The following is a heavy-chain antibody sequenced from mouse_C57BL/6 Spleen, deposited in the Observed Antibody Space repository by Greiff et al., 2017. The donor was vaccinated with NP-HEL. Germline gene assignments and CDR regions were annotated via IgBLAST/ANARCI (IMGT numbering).Heavy chain of an antibody. CDR3: ARCRFITTVVDYAMDY. V-gene: IGHV1-82*01. D-gene: IGHD1-1*01. Sequence: VKLQESGPELVKPGASVKISCKASGYAFSSSWMNWVKQRPGKGLEWIGRIYPGDGDTNYNGKFKGKATLTADKSSSTAYMQLSSLTSEDSAVYFCARCRFITTVVDYAMDYWGQGTSVTVSS. CDR2: IYPGDGDT. CDR1: GYAFSSSW. J-gene: IGHJ4*01.